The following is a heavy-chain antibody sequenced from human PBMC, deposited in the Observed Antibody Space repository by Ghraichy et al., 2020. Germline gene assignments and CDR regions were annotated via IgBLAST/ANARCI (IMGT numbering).Heavy chain of an antibody. J-gene: IGHJ4*02. Sequence: GGSLRLSCAASGFSFTDYWMHWVRQTPGRGLEWVSHLNIDGTTVNYADSVKGRFTISRDNAKNTMYLQMISLTVEDTAVYYCVRSYKDGIGHFDYWGQGTLVTVSS. CDR2: LNIDGTTV. CDR1: GFSFTDYW. D-gene: IGHD1-14*01. CDR3: VRSYKDGIGHFDY. V-gene: IGHV3-74*01.